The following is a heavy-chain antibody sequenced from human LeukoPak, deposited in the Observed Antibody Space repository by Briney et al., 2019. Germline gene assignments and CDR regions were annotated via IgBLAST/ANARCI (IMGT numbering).Heavy chain of an antibody. Sequence: ASVKVSCKASGYTFTSYYMHWVRQAPGQGLEWMGIINPSGGSTSYAQKFQGRVTMTRDTSTSTVYMELSSLRSEDTAVYYCARVRNRGNCSGGSCYSHFDYWGQGTLVTVSS. CDR1: GYTFTSYY. CDR2: INPSGGST. J-gene: IGHJ4*02. CDR3: ARVRNRGNCSGGSCYSHFDY. V-gene: IGHV1-46*01. D-gene: IGHD2-15*01.